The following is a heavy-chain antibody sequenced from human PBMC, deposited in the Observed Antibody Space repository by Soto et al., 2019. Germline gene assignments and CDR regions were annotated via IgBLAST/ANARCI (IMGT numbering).Heavy chain of an antibody. CDR3: ANGGGVWDY. CDR2: ISGSGGST. CDR1: GFTFSSYA. D-gene: IGHD3-3*01. Sequence: EVQLLESGGGLVQPGGSLRLSCAASGFTFSSYAMSWVRQAPGKGLEWVSAISGSGGSTYYADSVKGRFTISRDNSKNTLYLQMNSRRAEDTVVYDCANGGGVWDYWGQGTLVTVSS. J-gene: IGHJ4*02. V-gene: IGHV3-23*01.